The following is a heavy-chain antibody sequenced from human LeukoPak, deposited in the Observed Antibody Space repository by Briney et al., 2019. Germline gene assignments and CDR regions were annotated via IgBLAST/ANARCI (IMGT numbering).Heavy chain of an antibody. CDR2: IYHNGST. CDR3: ARGWDYYDSSGYYYSNYYYYMDV. Sequence: PSETLSLTCAVSGYSISSGYYWGWIRQPPGKGLEWIGSIYHNGSTYYNPSLKSRVTISADTSKNQFSLKLSSVTAADTAVYYCARGWDYYDSSGYYYSNYYYYMDVWGKGTTVTVSS. V-gene: IGHV4-38-2*01. D-gene: IGHD3-22*01. J-gene: IGHJ6*03. CDR1: GYSISSGYY.